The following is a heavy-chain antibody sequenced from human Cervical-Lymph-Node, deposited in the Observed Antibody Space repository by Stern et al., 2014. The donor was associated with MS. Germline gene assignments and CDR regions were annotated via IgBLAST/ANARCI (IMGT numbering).Heavy chain of an antibody. D-gene: IGHD5-12*01. CDR2: ISSSSSYI. CDR3: ARGRGYSGSGY. J-gene: IGHJ4*02. CDR1: GFTFSSYS. V-gene: IGHV3-21*01. Sequence: MQLVESGGGLVKPGGSLRLSCAASGFTFSSYSMNWVRQAPGKGLERVSSISSSSSYIYYAASMKGRFTISRDNAKNSLFLQMNSLRAEDTAVYYCARGRGYSGSGYWGQGTLVTVS.